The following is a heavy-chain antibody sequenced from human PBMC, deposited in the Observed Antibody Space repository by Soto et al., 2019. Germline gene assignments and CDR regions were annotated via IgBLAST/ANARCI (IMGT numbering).Heavy chain of an antibody. CDR2: INPNSGGT. D-gene: IGHD3-10*01. J-gene: IGHJ6*02. CDR3: ARDGQYYGSGKDGMDV. V-gene: IGHV1-2*02. CDR1: GYTFTGYY. Sequence: ASVKVSCKASGYTFTGYYMHWVRQAPGQGLEWMGWINPNSGGTNYAQKVQGRVTMTRDTSISTAYMELSRLRSDDTAVYYCARDGQYYGSGKDGMDVWGQGTTVTVSS.